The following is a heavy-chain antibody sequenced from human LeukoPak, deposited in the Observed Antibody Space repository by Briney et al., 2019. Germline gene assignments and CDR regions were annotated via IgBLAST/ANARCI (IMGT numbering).Heavy chain of an antibody. D-gene: IGHD4-17*01. Sequence: PEGSLRLSCAASGFTFSSYWMHWVRQAPGKGLVWVSRISSDGSSTTYADSVKGRFTISRDNAKNTLYLQMNSLRAEDTAVYYCATTTVTTGPWGQGTLVTVSS. CDR1: GFTFSSYW. CDR2: ISSDGSST. CDR3: ATTTVTTGP. J-gene: IGHJ5*02. V-gene: IGHV3-74*01.